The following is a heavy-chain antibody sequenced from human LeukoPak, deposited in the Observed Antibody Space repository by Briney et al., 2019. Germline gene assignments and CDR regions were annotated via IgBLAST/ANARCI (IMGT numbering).Heavy chain of an antibody. CDR2: ISYDGSNQ. D-gene: IGHD1-26*01. CDR3: TTRCGSFSIFDY. V-gene: IGHV3-30*03. CDR1: GFSFSSYG. Sequence: GGSLRLSCAASGFSFSSYGMHWVRQALGKGLEWVAVISYDGSNQYYADSVKGRFTISRDNSKNTLYLQMNSLRAKDTAVYYCTTRCGSFSIFDYWGQGTLVTVSS. J-gene: IGHJ4*02.